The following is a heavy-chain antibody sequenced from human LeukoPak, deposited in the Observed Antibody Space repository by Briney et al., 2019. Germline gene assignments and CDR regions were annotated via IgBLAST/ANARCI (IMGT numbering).Heavy chain of an antibody. CDR1: GFTFSTYA. Sequence: GGSLRLSCVASGFTFSTYAMSWVRQAPGKGLEWVSSISGSGGSTYYADSVEGRFTMSRDNHKNTLYLQMNSLRAEDTAVYYCAKTESSSYFYTYFNYWGQGTLVTVSS. V-gene: IGHV3-23*01. CDR2: ISGSGGST. CDR3: AKTESSSYFYTYFNY. D-gene: IGHD3-22*01. J-gene: IGHJ4*02.